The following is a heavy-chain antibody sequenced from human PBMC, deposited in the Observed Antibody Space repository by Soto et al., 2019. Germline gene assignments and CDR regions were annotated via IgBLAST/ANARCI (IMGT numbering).Heavy chain of an antibody. CDR1: VFPFGANA. D-gene: IGHD1-26*01. J-gene: IGHJ4*02. CDR3: ATEMGATQGPFDN. V-gene: IGHV3-23*01. Sequence: RRLPCVVFVFPFGANAMSGVRQAPGKGLEWVSGLSNTGRRTSYADSVKGRFNISRDNSENTVYLQMNSLRVEDTAVYYCATEMGATQGPFDNWGQGTLVTVSS. CDR2: LSNTGRRT.